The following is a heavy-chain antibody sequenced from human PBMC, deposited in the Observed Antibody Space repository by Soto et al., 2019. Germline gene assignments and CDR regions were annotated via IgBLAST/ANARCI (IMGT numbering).Heavy chain of an antibody. CDR3: AADLGVTTPSHYGMDV. CDR1: GYTFTGYY. CDR2: IVVGSGNT. D-gene: IGHD4-4*01. V-gene: IGHV1-58*02. J-gene: IGHJ6*02. Sequence: SVKVSCKASGYTFTGYYMQWVRQARGQRLEWIGWIVVGSGNTNYAQKFQERVTITRDMSTSTAYMELSSLRSEDTAVYYCAADLGVTTPSHYGMDVWGQGTTVTVSS.